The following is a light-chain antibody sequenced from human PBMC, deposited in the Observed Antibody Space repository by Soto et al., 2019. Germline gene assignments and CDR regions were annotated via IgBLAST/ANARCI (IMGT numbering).Light chain of an antibody. CDR3: SSYSDITHLYV. J-gene: IGLJ1*01. V-gene: IGLV2-14*03. CDR1: SRDVGGYNY. Sequence: QSALTQPASVSGSPGQSITISCTGTSRDVGGYNYVSWYQKNPGKAPKLMIYNVFNRPSGVSDRFSGSKSGNTASLTISGLQAEDEADYYCSSYSDITHLYVFGTGTKVTVL. CDR2: NVF.